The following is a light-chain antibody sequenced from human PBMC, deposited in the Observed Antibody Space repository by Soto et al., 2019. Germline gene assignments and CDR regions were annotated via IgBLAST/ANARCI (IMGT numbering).Light chain of an antibody. CDR2: DVS. CDR3: QHRSSWPFT. J-gene: IGKJ3*01. CDR1: ETVNSY. Sequence: EIVLTQSPATLSLSPGERATLSCRASETVNSYLAWYQQKPGQAPRLLIYDVSKRATGIPARFSGSGSGTDFNLASSSLEPDDFAVYYCQHRSSWPFTFGPGTKVEIK. V-gene: IGKV3-11*01.